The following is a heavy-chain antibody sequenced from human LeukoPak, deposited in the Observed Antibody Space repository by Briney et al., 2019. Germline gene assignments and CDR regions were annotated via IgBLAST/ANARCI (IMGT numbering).Heavy chain of an antibody. CDR1: GGSFSGYY. CDR2: INHSGST. V-gene: IGHV4-34*01. D-gene: IGHD1-26*01. Sequence: SETLSLTCAVYGGSFSGYYWSWIRQPPGKGLEWIGEINHSGSTNYNPSLKSRVTISVDTSKNQFSLKLSSVTAADMAVYYCARGTGSYYRHWFDPWGQGTLATVSS. CDR3: ARGTGSYYRHWFDP. J-gene: IGHJ5*02.